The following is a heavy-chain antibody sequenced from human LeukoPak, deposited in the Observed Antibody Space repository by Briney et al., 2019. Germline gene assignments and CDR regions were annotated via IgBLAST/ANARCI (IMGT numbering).Heavy chain of an antibody. CDR1: GYTFTSYY. J-gene: IGHJ4*02. CDR3: ARAAYSSGWTVEYYFDY. CDR2: INPSGGST. D-gene: IGHD6-19*01. V-gene: IGHV1-46*01. Sequence: ASVEVSCKASGYTFTSYYMHWVRQAPGQGLEWMGIINPSGGSTSYAQKFQGRVTMTRDTSTSTVYMELSSLRSEDTAVYYCARAAYSSGWTVEYYFDYWGQGTLVTVSS.